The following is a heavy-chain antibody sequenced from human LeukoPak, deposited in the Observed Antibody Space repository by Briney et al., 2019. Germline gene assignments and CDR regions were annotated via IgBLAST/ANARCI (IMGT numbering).Heavy chain of an antibody. CDR1: GFTFSTYW. CDR2: IKSDGSST. V-gene: IGHV3-74*01. Sequence: GGSLRLSCAASGFTFSTYWMHWVRQAPGKGLVWVSRIKSDGSSTSYADSVKGRFTISRDNARNTLYLQMNSLRAEDTAVYYCARDDAFRGVGMDVWGQGTTVTVSS. CDR3: ARDDAFRGVGMDV. D-gene: IGHD3-16*01. J-gene: IGHJ6*02.